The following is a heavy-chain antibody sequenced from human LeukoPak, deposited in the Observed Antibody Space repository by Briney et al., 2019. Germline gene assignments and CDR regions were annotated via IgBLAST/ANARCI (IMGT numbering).Heavy chain of an antibody. CDR3: ASAIYYDSSSQGIDY. V-gene: IGHV3-23*01. J-gene: IGHJ4*02. D-gene: IGHD3-22*01. Sequence: PGGTLRLSCAASGFTFSSYGMSWVRQAPGKWLEWVSAISGSGGSTYYADSVKGRFTISRDNSKNTLYLQMNSLRAEDTAVYYCASAIYYDSSSQGIDYWGQGTLVTVSS. CDR1: GFTFSSYG. CDR2: ISGSGGST.